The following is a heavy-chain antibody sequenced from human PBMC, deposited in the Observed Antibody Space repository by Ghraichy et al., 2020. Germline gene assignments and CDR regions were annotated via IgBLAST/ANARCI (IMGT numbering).Heavy chain of an antibody. V-gene: IGHV4-34*01. CDR1: GGSSSGYF. CDR3: AKGRRFWSGYYDRFDP. Sequence: SETLSLTCTVSGGSSSGYFWSWIRQSPGRGLEWIGEINHSGGTNYNPSLQSRVTISIDTYRNQLSLKLISTTAADTAVYYCAKGRRFWSGYYDRFDPWGQGILVTVSS. CDR2: INHSGGT. D-gene: IGHD3-3*01. J-gene: IGHJ5*02.